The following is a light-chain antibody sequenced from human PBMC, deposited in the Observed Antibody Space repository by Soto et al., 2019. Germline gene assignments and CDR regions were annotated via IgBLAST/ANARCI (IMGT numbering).Light chain of an antibody. CDR1: SGHSTYA. CDR2: LHSDGSH. CDR3: QTWGTGIWV. V-gene: IGLV4-69*01. J-gene: IGLJ3*02. Sequence: QPVLTQSPSASASLGAPVKLTCTLSSGHSTYAIAWHQQQPEKGPRYLMKLHSDGSHTKGDGIPDRFSGSSSGAERYLTISSLQSEDEADYYCQTWGTGIWVFGGGTKLTVL.